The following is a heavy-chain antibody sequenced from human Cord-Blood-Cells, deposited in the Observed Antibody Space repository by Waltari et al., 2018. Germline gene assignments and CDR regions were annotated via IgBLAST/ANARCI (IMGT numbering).Heavy chain of an antibody. CDR1: GFTFSSYS. V-gene: IGHV3-21*01. Sequence: EVQLVESGGGLVKPGGSLRLSCAASGFTFSSYSMNWVGQAPGKGLEWVSSISSSSSYIYYADSVKGRFTISRDNAKNSLYLQMNSLRAEDTAVYYCARDSSSSWYYYYGMDVWGQGTTVTVSS. CDR2: ISSSSSYI. J-gene: IGHJ6*02. D-gene: IGHD6-13*01. CDR3: ARDSSSSWYYYYGMDV.